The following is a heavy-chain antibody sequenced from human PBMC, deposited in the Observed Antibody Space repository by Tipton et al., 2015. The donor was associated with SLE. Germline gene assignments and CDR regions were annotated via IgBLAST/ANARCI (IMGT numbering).Heavy chain of an antibody. CDR3: ARDGYSSGWDGDFDY. CDR1: GGSITSGGYY. Sequence: TLSLTCAVSGGSITSGGYYWSWIRQPPGKGLEWIGYVYYNGNTRYNPSLNSRVSISVDTSKNQFSLRLTSVTAADTAVYYCARDGYSSGWDGDFDYWGQGTLVTVSS. CDR2: VYYNGNT. J-gene: IGHJ4*02. D-gene: IGHD6-19*01. V-gene: IGHV4-61*08.